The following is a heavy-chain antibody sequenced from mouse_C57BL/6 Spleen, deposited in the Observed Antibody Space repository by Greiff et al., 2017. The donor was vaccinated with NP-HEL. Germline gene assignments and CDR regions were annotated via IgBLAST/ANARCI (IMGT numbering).Heavy chain of an antibody. J-gene: IGHJ1*03. D-gene: IGHD2-4*01. CDR2: IRSKSNNYAT. V-gene: IGHV10-1*01. Sequence: EVQLVESGGGLVQPKGSLKLSCAASGFSFNTYAMNWVRQAPGKGLEWVARIRSKSNNYATYYADSVKDRFTISRDDSESMLYLQMNNLKTEDTAMYYCVRPLYDYDWYFDVWGTGTTVTVSS. CDR1: GFSFNTYA. CDR3: VRPLYDYDWYFDV.